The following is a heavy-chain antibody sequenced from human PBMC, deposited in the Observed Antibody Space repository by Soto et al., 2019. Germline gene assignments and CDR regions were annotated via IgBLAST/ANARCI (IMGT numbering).Heavy chain of an antibody. CDR1: GGSISSGDYY. Sequence: QVQLQESGPGLVKPSQTLSLTCTVSGGSISSGDYYWSWIRQPPGKGLEWIGYIYYSGSTYYNPSHTSRVTISVDTSKNQYSLKLSSVTAAATAVYYCARESPLQRFDYWGQGTLVTVSS. V-gene: IGHV4-30-4*01. CDR3: ARESPLQRFDY. J-gene: IGHJ4*02. D-gene: IGHD1-1*01. CDR2: IYYSGST.